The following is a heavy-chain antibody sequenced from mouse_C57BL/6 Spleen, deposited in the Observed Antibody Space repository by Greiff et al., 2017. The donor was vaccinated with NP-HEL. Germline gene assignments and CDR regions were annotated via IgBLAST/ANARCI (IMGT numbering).Heavy chain of an antibody. Sequence: EVMLVESGGGLVKPGGSLKLSCAASGFTFSDYGMHWVRQAPEKGLEWVAYISSGSSTIYYAATVQGRFTISRDNAKNTLYLHMTSLRSEDTAMYYCASDYGSRYYAMDYWGQGTSVTVSS. CDR1: GFTFSDYG. D-gene: IGHD1-1*01. CDR3: ASDYGSRYYAMDY. V-gene: IGHV5-17*01. J-gene: IGHJ4*01. CDR2: ISSGSSTI.